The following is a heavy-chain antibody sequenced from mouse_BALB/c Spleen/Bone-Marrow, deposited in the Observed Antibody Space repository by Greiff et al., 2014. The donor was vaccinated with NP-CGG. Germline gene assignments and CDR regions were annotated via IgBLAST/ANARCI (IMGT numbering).Heavy chain of an antibody. Sequence: QVQLQQPGAELVKPGASVKLSCKASGYTFTSYDINWVRQRPEQGLEWIGWIFPGDNSTKYNEKFKGKATLTADKSSSTAYMQLSRLTSEDSAVYFCAHDGLLPGMDYWGQGTSVTVSS. D-gene: IGHD2-3*01. CDR2: IFPGDNST. CDR3: AHDGLLPGMDY. V-gene: IGHV1S56*01. CDR1: GYTFTSYD. J-gene: IGHJ4*01.